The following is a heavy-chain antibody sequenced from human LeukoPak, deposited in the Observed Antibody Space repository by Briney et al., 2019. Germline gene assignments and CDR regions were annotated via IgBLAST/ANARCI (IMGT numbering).Heavy chain of an antibody. J-gene: IGHJ4*02. CDR3: ARPGAAAGFGY. D-gene: IGHD6-13*01. Sequence: GASVNVSCKASGYTFTSYGINWVRQAPGQGLEWMGWMKPNSGNTDSAQKFQGRVTMTTNTSINTAYMELSSLRSEDTAVYYCARPGAAAGFGYWGQGTLVTVSS. V-gene: IGHV1-8*02. CDR1: GYTFTSYG. CDR2: MKPNSGNT.